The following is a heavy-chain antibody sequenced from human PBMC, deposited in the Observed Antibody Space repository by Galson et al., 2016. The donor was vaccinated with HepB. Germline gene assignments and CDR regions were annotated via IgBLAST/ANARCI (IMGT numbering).Heavy chain of an antibody. D-gene: IGHD3-10*01. J-gene: IGHJ5*02. CDR1: GGTFSSYA. Sequence: SCKASGGTFSSYAISWVRQAPGQGLEWMGGIIPIFGTANYAQKFQGRVTITADESTSTAYMELSSLRSEDTAVYYCARTMVRGVITIKYNWFDPWGQGTLVTVSS. V-gene: IGHV1-69*01. CDR3: ARTMVRGVITIKYNWFDP. CDR2: IIPIFGTA.